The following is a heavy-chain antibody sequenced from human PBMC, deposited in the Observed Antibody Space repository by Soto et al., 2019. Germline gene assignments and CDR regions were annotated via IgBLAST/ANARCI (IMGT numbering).Heavy chain of an antibody. Sequence: APVKVSCKASGYTSSSYYIHWVRQAPGHGLEWMGIINPSGGTTTYAQKFQGRVTMTRDTSTSTAYIELSSLRSEDTALYYCARDRGYDSGCYYPYFGYWGRGTLVTVAS. CDR3: ARDRGYDSGCYYPYFGY. CDR2: INPSGGTT. J-gene: IGHJ4*02. V-gene: IGHV1-46*01. D-gene: IGHD3-22*01. CDR1: GYTSSSYY.